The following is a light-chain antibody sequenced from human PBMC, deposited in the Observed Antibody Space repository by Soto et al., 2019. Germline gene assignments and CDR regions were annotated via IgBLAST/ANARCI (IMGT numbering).Light chain of an antibody. CDR3: QHRTNWPIT. J-gene: IGKJ5*01. Sequence: EIVLTQSPATLSLSPGERATLSCRASQSVSSYLAWYQQKPGQAPRLLIYDASNRAAGIQARFSGSGSGTDFTLTISSLEPEDFAVYYCQHRTNWPITFGQGTRLEIK. CDR2: DAS. CDR1: QSVSSY. V-gene: IGKV3-11*01.